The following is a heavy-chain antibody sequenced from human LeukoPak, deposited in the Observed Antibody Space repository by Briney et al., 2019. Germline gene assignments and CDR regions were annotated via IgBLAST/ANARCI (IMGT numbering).Heavy chain of an antibody. D-gene: IGHD3-22*01. CDR2: IIPILGIA. Sequence: SVKVSCKASGGTFSSCAISWVRQAPGQGLEWMGRIIPILGIANYAQKFQGRVTITADKSTSTAYMELSSLRSEDTAVYYCARDSPRITMTSNWFDPWGQGTLVTVSS. CDR1: GGTFSSCA. J-gene: IGHJ5*02. CDR3: ARDSPRITMTSNWFDP. V-gene: IGHV1-69*04.